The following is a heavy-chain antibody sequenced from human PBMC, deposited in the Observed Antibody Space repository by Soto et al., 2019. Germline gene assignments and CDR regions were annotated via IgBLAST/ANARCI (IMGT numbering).Heavy chain of an antibody. CDR2: ISAYNGNT. D-gene: IGHD6-19*01. CDR3: ARSRPYSSCLETSDD. CDR1: GYTFTSYG. J-gene: IGHJ4*02. Sequence: ASVKVSCKASGYTFTSYGISWVRQAPGQGLEWMGWISAYNGNTLFPEKLQGRVTMATDTSTSKAYMELRSLRSDDTAVYYCARSRPYSSCLETSDDWDQGTRVTVPS. V-gene: IGHV1-18*01.